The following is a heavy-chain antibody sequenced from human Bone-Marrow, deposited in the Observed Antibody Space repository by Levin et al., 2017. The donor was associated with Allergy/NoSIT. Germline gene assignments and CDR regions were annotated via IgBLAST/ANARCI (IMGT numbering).Heavy chain of an antibody. D-gene: IGHD6-13*01. Sequence: SETLSLTCAVSGGSISSSNWWSWVRQPPGKGLEWIGEIYHSGSTNYNPSLKSRVTMSVDKSKNQFSLKLSSVTAADTAVYYCARRSSTWLLDYWGQGNLVTVSS. CDR2: IYHSGST. V-gene: IGHV4-4*02. CDR3: ARRSSTWLLDY. CDR1: GGSISSSNW. J-gene: IGHJ4*02.